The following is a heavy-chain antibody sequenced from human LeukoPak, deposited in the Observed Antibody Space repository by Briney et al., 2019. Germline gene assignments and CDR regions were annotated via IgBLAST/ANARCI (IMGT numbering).Heavy chain of an antibody. CDR1: GFSFSAFA. D-gene: IGHD6-19*01. Sequence: GGSLRLSCEASGFSFSAFATHWVRQAPGKGLEWVAVSSYDGSNKYYADSVKGRFTISRDNSKNTLYLQMNSLRAEDTAVYYCARVAGYSSGWPEYYFDYWGQGTLVTVSS. J-gene: IGHJ4*02. V-gene: IGHV3-30-3*01. CDR2: SSYDGSNK. CDR3: ARVAGYSSGWPEYYFDY.